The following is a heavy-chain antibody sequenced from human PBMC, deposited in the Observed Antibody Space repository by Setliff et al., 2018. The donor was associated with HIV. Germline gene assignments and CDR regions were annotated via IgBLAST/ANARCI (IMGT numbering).Heavy chain of an antibody. J-gene: IGHJ4*02. D-gene: IGHD6-6*01. CDR3: ARGANFPYSSSSDY. Sequence: ASVKVSCKTSGYTFTAHYIHWVRQAPGQGLEWVGFINPNTGNTNYPQKFQGRVTMTGDTSISTAFLELSSLTSDDTAVYYCARGANFPYSSSSDYWGQGTLVTV. CDR2: INPNTGNT. V-gene: IGHV1-2*02. CDR1: GYTFTAHY.